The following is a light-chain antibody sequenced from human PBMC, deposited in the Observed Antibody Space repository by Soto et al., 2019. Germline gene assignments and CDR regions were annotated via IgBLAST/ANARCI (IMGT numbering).Light chain of an antibody. CDR2: AAS. J-gene: IGKJ1*01. CDR3: QQYYNWPRT. CDR1: QSVNSN. V-gene: IGKV3-15*01. Sequence: EIVMTQSPATLSVSPGERATLSCRASQSVNSNFAWYQQKPGQAPRLLIHAASTRATGIPARFSGSGSGTEFTLTISSLQSEDFAVYYCQQYYNWPRTFGQGTKVDIK.